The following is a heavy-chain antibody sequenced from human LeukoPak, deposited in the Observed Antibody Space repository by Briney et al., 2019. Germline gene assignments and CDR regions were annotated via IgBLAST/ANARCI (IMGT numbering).Heavy chain of an antibody. J-gene: IGHJ4*02. Sequence: GGSLRLSCAAAGFSFSSYSMNWVRQAPGKRLEWIAYISSYTITYYADFVKGRFTISRDNAKKSLDLQMNSLRAEDTAVYYCARSGHSNGWYSFDYWGLGALVTVPS. V-gene: IGHV3-48*01. CDR1: GFSFSSYS. CDR3: ARSGHSNGWYSFDY. CDR2: ISSYTIT. D-gene: IGHD6-19*01.